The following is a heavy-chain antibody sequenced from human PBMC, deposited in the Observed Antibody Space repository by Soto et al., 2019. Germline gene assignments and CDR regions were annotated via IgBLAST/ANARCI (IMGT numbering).Heavy chain of an antibody. CDR3: ATTPFNMASAGSYYFDS. V-gene: IGHV1-69*01. Sequence: QVKLVQSGTEVQRPGSSVKVSCKASGGTFSNYGLSWVRQAPGHGLQWMGGIIPLFGTLHNAREFQDRVTITADQSTDTASMDLRSLTYDDTAVYFCATTPFNMASAGSYYFDSWGQGILVTVSS. CDR2: IIPLFGTL. CDR1: GGTFSNYG. D-gene: IGHD6-13*01. J-gene: IGHJ4*02.